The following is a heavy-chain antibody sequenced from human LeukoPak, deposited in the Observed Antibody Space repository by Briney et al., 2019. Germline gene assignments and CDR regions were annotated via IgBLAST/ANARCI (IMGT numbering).Heavy chain of an antibody. V-gene: IGHV3-30*02. Sequence: EGSLRLSWAASGFTFSSYGMHWVRQAPGKGLEWVAFIRYDGSNKYYADPVKGRFTISRDNSKNTLYLQMNSLRAEDTAVYYCTTIKDWFDPWGQGTLVTVSS. J-gene: IGHJ5*02. CDR1: GFTFSSYG. CDR3: TTIKDWFDP. D-gene: IGHD1-14*01. CDR2: IRYDGSNK.